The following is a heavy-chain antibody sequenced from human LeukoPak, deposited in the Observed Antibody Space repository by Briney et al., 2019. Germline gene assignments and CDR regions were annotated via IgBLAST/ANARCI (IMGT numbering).Heavy chain of an antibody. Sequence: ASVKVSCKASGYTFTSYYMHWVRQAPGQGLEWMGIINPSGCSTSYAQKFQGRVTMTRDTSTSTVYMELSSLRSEDTAVYYCARGHYDYVWGSYPDDYWGQGTLVTVSS. V-gene: IGHV1-46*01. CDR3: ARGHYDYVWGSYPDDY. D-gene: IGHD3-16*02. J-gene: IGHJ4*02. CDR1: GYTFTSYY. CDR2: INPSGCST.